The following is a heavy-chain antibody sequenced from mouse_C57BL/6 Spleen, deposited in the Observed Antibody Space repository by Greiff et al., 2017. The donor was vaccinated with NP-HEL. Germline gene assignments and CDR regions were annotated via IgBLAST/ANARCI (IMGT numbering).Heavy chain of an antibody. J-gene: IGHJ3*01. CDR2: INPSNGGT. V-gene: IGHV1-53*01. Sequence: QVQLQQPGTELVKPGASVKLSCKASGYTFTSYWMHWVKQRPGQGLEWIGNINPSNGGTNYNEKFKSKATLTVDKSSSTAYMQLSSLTSEDSAVYYRATSGGLRRGFAYWGQGTLVTVSA. CDR1: GYTFTSYW. CDR3: ATSGGLRRGFAY. D-gene: IGHD2-2*01.